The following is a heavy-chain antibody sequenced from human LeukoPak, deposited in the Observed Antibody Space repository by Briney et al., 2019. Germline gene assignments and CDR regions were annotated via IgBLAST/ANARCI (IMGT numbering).Heavy chain of an antibody. V-gene: IGHV1-69*06. CDR3: ARGFMTTVTTSLDY. CDR1: GGTFSSYA. Sequence: SVKVSCKASGGTFSSYAISWVRQAPGQGLEWMGGIIPIFGTANYAQKFQGRVTITADKSTSTAYMELSSLRSEDTAVYYCARGFMTTVTTSLDYWGQETRVTVSS. CDR2: IIPIFGTA. J-gene: IGHJ4*02. D-gene: IGHD4-17*01.